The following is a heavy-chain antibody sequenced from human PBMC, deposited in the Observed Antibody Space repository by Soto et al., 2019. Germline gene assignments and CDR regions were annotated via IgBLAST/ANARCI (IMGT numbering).Heavy chain of an antibody. J-gene: IGHJ4*02. D-gene: IGHD1-26*01. V-gene: IGHV4-39*07. CDR1: GGSISSSSYY. Sequence: PSETLSLTCTVSGGSISSSSYYWGWVRQPPGKGLEWIGSMYQSGTTYYNPSLKSRVTISINTSKNQFSLKLSSVTAADTAVYYCARDWYRDGYKGGYFDYWGQGTLVTVSS. CDR2: MYQSGTT. CDR3: ARDWYRDGYKGGYFDY.